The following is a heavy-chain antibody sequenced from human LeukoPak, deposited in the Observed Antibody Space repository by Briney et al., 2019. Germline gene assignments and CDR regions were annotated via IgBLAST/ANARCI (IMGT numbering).Heavy chain of an antibody. Sequence: SETLSLTCTVSGYSISSGYYWGWIRQPPGKGLEWIGSIYYSGSTYYNPSLKSRVTISVDTSKNQFSLKLSSVTAADTAVYYCAIEMATTPNAFDIWGQGTMVTVSS. CDR3: AIEMATTPNAFDI. CDR1: GYSISSGYY. D-gene: IGHD5-24*01. V-gene: IGHV4-38-2*02. J-gene: IGHJ3*02. CDR2: IYYSGST.